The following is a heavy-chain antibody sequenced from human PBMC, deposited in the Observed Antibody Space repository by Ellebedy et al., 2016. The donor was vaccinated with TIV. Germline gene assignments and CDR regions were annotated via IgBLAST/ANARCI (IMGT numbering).Heavy chain of an antibody. D-gene: IGHD2-15*01. CDR3: ARDLCSGGSCYLSY. Sequence: GGSLRLSXAASGFTFSSYWMSWVRQAPGKGLEWVANIKQDGSEKYYVDSVKGRFTISRDNAKNSLYLQMNSLRAEDTAVYYCARDLCSGGSCYLSYWGQGTLVTVSS. J-gene: IGHJ4*02. CDR1: GFTFSSYW. V-gene: IGHV3-7*01. CDR2: IKQDGSEK.